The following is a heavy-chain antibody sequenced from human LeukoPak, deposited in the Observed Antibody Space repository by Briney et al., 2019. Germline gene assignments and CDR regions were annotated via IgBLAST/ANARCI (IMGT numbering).Heavy chain of an antibody. V-gene: IGHV4-59*08. Sequence: SEILSLTCTVSGGSISNYYWSWIRQPPGKGLEWIGYIHYSGGTKYDPSLESRVTISVDTSKNQFSLKVSSVTAPDTAIYYCARHQDGYGDYFDFWGQGILVTVSS. CDR1: GGSISNYY. CDR2: IHYSGGT. D-gene: IGHD5-24*01. CDR3: ARHQDGYGDYFDF. J-gene: IGHJ4*02.